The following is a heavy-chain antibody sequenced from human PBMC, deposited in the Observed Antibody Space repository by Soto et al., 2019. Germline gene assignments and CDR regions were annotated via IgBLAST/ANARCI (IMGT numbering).Heavy chain of an antibody. V-gene: IGHV3-74*01. CDR3: AKEGDYGDYPGENWFDS. CDR2: INSDGSHT. CDR1: GFTFFAYW. J-gene: IGHJ5*01. D-gene: IGHD4-17*01. Sequence: EVQLVESGGGLVQPGGSLRLSCAASGFTFFAYWIHWVRQVPGKGLVWVSRINSDGSHTSYADSVRGRFTISRDNSKNTVYLQMNSLTAEDTAVYYCAKEGDYGDYPGENWFDSWGQGSLVTVSS.